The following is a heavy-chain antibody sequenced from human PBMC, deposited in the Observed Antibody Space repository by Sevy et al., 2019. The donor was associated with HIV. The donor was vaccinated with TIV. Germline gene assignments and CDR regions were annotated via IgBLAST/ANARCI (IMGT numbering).Heavy chain of an antibody. Sequence: GGSLRLSCAASGFILSDYYMTWVRQAPGKGLEWVSYISGNDDTIYYADSVKGRFTISRDNTKNSLYLQMNSLRVEDTAVYYCARDHVKDGDLGDYYYYAMDVWGQGTTVTVSS. V-gene: IGHV3-11*01. CDR2: ISGNDDTI. CDR1: GFILSDYY. J-gene: IGHJ6*02. CDR3: ARDHVKDGDLGDYYYYAMDV. D-gene: IGHD4-17*01.